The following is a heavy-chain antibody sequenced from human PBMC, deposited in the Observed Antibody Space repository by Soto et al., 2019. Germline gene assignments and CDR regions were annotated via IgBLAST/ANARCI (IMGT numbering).Heavy chain of an antibody. D-gene: IGHD5-12*01. CDR3: ARDSPEVVEMATIFDY. CDR1: GYTFTSYY. V-gene: IGHV1-46*01. J-gene: IGHJ4*02. Sequence: ASVKVSCKASGYTFTSYYMHWVRQAPGQGLEWMGIINPSGGSTSYAQKFQGRVTMTRDTSTRTVYMELSSLRSEDTAVYYCARDSPEVVEMATIFDYWGQGTLVTVSS. CDR2: INPSGGST.